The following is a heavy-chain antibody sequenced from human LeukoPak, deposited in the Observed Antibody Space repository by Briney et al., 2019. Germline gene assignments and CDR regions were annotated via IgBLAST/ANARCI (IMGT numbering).Heavy chain of an antibody. Sequence: GGSLRLSCAASGFTVSSNYMSWVRQAPGKGLEWVSVIYSGGSTYYADSVKGRFTISRDNSKNTLYLQMNSLRAEDTAVYYCAKAQYLSWFDPWGQGTLVTVSS. CDR3: AKAQYLSWFDP. V-gene: IGHV3-53*01. D-gene: IGHD4-11*01. CDR1: GFTVSSNY. CDR2: IYSGGST. J-gene: IGHJ5*02.